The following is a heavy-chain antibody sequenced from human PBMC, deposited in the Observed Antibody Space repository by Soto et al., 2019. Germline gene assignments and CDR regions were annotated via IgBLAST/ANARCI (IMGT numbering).Heavy chain of an antibody. CDR1: GGSISPYY. D-gene: IGHD6-25*01. CDR2: IYYSWHP. Sequence: SETLSLTCTVAGGSISPYYWTWIRQPPGKGLEWIGYIYYSWHPNYNPSLKSPVTLSVDTSKKQFSLYLTSVTAADTAVYYCARDSGYSSDNWFDPWGQGTLVTVSS. V-gene: IGHV4-59*01. CDR3: ARDSGYSSDNWFDP. J-gene: IGHJ5*02.